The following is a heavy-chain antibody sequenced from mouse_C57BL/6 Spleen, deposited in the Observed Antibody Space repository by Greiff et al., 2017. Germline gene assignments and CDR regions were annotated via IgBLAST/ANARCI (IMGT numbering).Heavy chain of an antibody. CDR2: IDPETGGT. CDR1: GYTFTDYE. CDR3: TPYGYDGSWFAY. J-gene: IGHJ3*01. D-gene: IGHD2-2*01. Sequence: VQLQQSGAELVRPGASVTLSCKASGYTFTDYEMHWVKQTPVHGLEWIGAIDPETGGTAYNQRFKGKAILTADKSSSTAYMEHRSLTSEDSAVYYCTPYGYDGSWFAYWGQGTLVTVSA. V-gene: IGHV1-15*01.